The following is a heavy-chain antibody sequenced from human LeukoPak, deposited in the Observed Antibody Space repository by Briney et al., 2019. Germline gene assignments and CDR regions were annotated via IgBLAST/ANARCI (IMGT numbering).Heavy chain of an antibody. V-gene: IGHV1-2*06. J-gene: IGHJ4*02. CDR2: INPNSGGT. D-gene: IGHD5-18*01. CDR1: GYTFTGYY. CDR3: ARGGSYGVSSNDY. Sequence: ASVKVSCKASGYTFTGYYMHWARQAPGQGLEWMGRINPNSGGTNYAQKFQGRVTMTRDTSISTAYMELSRLRSDDTAVYYCARGGSYGVSSNDYWGQGTLVTVSS.